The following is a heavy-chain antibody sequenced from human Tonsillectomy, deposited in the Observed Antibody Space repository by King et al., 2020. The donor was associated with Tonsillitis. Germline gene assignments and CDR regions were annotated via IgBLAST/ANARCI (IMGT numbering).Heavy chain of an antibody. Sequence: HVQLVESGGGVVQPGGSLRLSCAASGFTFDSYGMHWVRQTPGKGLEWVASIRYDGTNKYYGDSVKGRFTISRDNSKDTLYLQMSSLRAEDTAVYYCAKDHWPVLRYFDWVLAYWGHGTLVTVSS. CDR1: GFTFDSYG. J-gene: IGHJ4*01. CDR3: AKDHWPVLRYFDWVLAY. V-gene: IGHV3-30*02. CDR2: IRYDGTNK. D-gene: IGHD3-9*01.